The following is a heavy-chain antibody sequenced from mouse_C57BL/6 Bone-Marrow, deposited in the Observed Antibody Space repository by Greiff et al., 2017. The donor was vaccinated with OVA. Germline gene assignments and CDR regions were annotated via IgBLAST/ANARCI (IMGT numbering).Heavy chain of an antibody. J-gene: IGHJ1*03. V-gene: IGHV1-50*01. CDR3: ERRGDYDYVRYCYFEV. CDR1: GYTFTSYW. CDR2: IDPSDSYT. D-gene: IGHD2-4*01. Sequence: QVQLQQPGAELVKPGASVKLSCKASGYTFTSYWMQWVKQRPGQGLEWIGEIDPSDSYTNYNQKFKGTATLTVDTSYSTAYMPLSSLTSEDSAVYYCERRGDYDYVRYCYFEVWGTGTTVTVSS.